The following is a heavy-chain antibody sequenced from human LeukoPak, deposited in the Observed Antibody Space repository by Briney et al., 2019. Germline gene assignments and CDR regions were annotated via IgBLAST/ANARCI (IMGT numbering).Heavy chain of an antibody. Sequence: PGGSLRLSCAASGFTVSSNYMSWVRQAPGEGLEWVSVIYNGDSTYYADSVKGRFTISRDNSKNMLYLQMNRLRAEDTAVYYCARDQLGRWFFDLWGRGTLVTVSS. J-gene: IGHJ2*01. D-gene: IGHD7-27*01. V-gene: IGHV3-66*01. CDR2: IYNGDST. CDR1: GFTVSSNY. CDR3: ARDQLGRWFFDL.